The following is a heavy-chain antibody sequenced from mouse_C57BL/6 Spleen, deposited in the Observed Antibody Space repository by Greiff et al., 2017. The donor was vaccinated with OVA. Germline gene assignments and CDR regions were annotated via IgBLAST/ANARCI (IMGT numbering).Heavy chain of an antibody. CDR2: IRSKSNNYAK. CDR3: VRPSYYYGDYAMDY. Sequence: EVHLVESGGGLVQPKGSLKLSCAASGFSFNTYDMNWVRQATGKGLEWVACIRSKSNNYAKYYAASVKDRFTISRDDSECMLYLQMNNLKTEDTSMYYCVRPSYYYGDYAMDYWGQGTSVTVSS. J-gene: IGHJ4*01. CDR1: GFSFNTYD. D-gene: IGHD1-1*01. V-gene: IGHV10-1*01.